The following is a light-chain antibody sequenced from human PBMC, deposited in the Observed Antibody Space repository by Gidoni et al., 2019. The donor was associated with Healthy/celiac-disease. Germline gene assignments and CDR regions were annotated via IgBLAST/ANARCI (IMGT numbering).Light chain of an antibody. V-gene: IGKV1-6*01. CDR3: LQDYNYPLT. Sequence: AIPMPPSPSSLSASVGDRVTITCRASQGIRNDLGWYQQKPGKAPKLLIYAASSLQSGVPSRFSGSGSGTDFTLTISSLQPEDFATYYCLQDYNYPLTFGGGTKVEIK. CDR1: QGIRND. CDR2: AAS. J-gene: IGKJ4*01.